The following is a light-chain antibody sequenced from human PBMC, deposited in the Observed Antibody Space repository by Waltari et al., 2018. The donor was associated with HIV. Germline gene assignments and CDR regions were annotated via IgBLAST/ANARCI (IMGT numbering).Light chain of an antibody. CDR2: GVN. J-gene: IGLJ2*01. Sequence: QSALTQPPSASGSPGQSVTFSCTGTSSDVGASTFVSWYQQHPGQAPKLIIYGVNQRPSGVPDRFSGSKSGNTASLTVSGLQADDEADYYCSSYAGPNHLLFGGGTRLTVL. CDR1: SSDVGASTF. CDR3: SSYAGPNHLL. V-gene: IGLV2-8*01.